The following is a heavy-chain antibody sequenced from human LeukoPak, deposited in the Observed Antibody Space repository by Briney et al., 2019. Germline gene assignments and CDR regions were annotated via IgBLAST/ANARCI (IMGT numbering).Heavy chain of an antibody. V-gene: IGHV4-4*07. Sequence: SETLSLTCTVPGDSISSYYWSWIWQPAGKGLEWIGRVYVTGSTNLNPALQSRVTMSVDTSKNQFSLKLTSVTAADTAVYYCARDRQWLVDHWGQGTLVTVSS. CDR1: GDSISSYY. CDR3: ARDRQWLVDH. D-gene: IGHD6-19*01. CDR2: VYVTGST. J-gene: IGHJ5*02.